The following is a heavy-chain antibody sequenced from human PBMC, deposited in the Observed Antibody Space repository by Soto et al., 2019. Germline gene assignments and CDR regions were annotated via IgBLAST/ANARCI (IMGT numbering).Heavy chain of an antibody. V-gene: IGHV3-23*01. J-gene: IGHJ3*02. Sequence: GGSLRLSCAASGFTFSNYAMSWVRQAPGKGLEWVSAISSSGDSPYYADSVKGRFTVSRDNSKNTLYLQMNSLRAEDTAVYYCARETRGDAFDIWGQGTMVTVSS. CDR2: ISSSGDSP. CDR3: ARETRGDAFDI. CDR1: GFTFSNYA.